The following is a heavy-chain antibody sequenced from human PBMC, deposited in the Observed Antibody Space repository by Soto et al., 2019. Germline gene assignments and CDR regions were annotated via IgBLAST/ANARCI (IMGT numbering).Heavy chain of an antibody. V-gene: IGHV4-59*03. CDR2: IFHSGNA. CDR3: GNAHAPTLTFDY. CDR1: GGSIRNVY. Sequence: SETLTLTCTVSGGSIRNVYWSWIRQAPGKGLDCIGFIFHSGNAKYNPSLKSRVTISVDTSKNQFSLALDSVTTAHTAFFFCGNAHAPTLTFDYWGQQTLVTVSS. D-gene: IGHD1-1*01. J-gene: IGHJ4*01.